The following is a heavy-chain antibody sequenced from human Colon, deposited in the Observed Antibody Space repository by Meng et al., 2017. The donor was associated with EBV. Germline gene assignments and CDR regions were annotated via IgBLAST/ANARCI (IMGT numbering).Heavy chain of an antibody. Sequence: LQQWGVRLLKPTVTLTPTCSVFGGSFGCNSWTWIRQSPGEGLEWIGEIHHSGSTKYNPSLKNRVSISLDTSKKQFSLQLTSVTAADTAVYFCARDPAQEDFDTSGYMYDSWGPGTLVTVSS. CDR1: GGSFGCNS. J-gene: IGHJ5*01. CDR2: IHHSGST. D-gene: IGHD3-22*01. V-gene: IGHV4-34*02. CDR3: ARDPAQEDFDTSGYMYDS.